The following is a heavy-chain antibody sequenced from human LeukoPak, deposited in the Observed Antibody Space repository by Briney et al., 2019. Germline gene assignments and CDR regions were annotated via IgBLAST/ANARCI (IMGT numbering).Heavy chain of an antibody. V-gene: IGHV4-61*01. J-gene: IGHJ3*02. CDR3: ARASSGYYYWEGVDAFDI. D-gene: IGHD3-22*01. Sequence: SETLSLTCTVSGGSVSSGSYYWRWIRQPPGKGLEWIGYIYYSGSTNYNPSLKSRVTISVDTSKNQFSLKLSSVTAADTAVYYCARASSGYYYWEGVDAFDIWGQGTMVTVSS. CDR2: IYYSGST. CDR1: GGSVSSGSYY.